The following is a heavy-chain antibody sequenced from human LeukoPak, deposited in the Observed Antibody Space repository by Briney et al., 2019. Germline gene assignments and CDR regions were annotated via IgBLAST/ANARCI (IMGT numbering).Heavy chain of an antibody. V-gene: IGHV4-39*07. CDR1: GGSISTITYY. D-gene: IGHD5-18*01. J-gene: IGHJ6*03. Sequence: PSETLSLTCTVSGGSISTITYYWGWIRQPPGKGLELVGHMYYRGNTFYNPSLKSRVTISVDTSKNQFSLKLSSVTAADTAVYYCARTTEGGYTYDYFYYYYMDVWGKGTTVTISS. CDR3: ARTTEGGYTYDYFYYYYMDV. CDR2: MYYRGNT.